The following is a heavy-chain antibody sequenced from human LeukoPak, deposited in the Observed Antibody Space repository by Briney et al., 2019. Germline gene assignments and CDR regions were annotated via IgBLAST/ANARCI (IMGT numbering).Heavy chain of an antibody. D-gene: IGHD5-18*01. CDR2: IIPILGIA. CDR3: ASSAMGYSYGWDYYYYYGMDV. Sequence: SVKVSCKASGGTFSSYAISWVRQAPGQGLEWMGRIIPILGIANYAQKFQGRVTITADKSTGTAYMELSSLRSEDTAVYYCASSAMGYSYGWDYYYYYGMDVWGQGTTVTVSS. CDR1: GGTFSSYA. V-gene: IGHV1-69*04. J-gene: IGHJ6*02.